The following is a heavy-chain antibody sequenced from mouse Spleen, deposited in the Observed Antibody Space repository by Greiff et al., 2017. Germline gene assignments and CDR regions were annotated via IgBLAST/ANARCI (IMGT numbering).Heavy chain of an antibody. CDR1: GYTFTSYG. D-gene: IGHD3-3*01. J-gene: IGHJ3*01. V-gene: IGHV1-81*01. Sequence: VKLMESGAELARPGASVKLSCKASGYTFTSYGISWVKQRTGQGLEWIGEIYPRSGNTYYNEKFKGKATLTADKSSSTAYMELRSLTSEDSAVYFCAREGLLRGFAYWGQGTLVTVSA. CDR2: IYPRSGNT. CDR3: AREGLLRGFAY.